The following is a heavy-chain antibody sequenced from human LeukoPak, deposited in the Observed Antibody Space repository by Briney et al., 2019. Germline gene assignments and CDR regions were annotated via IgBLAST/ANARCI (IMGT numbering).Heavy chain of an antibody. V-gene: IGHV3-66*01. CDR2: IYSGGST. CDR3: ARGPSCYHNT. Sequence: GGSLRLSCAASEFSVGSNYMTWVRQAPGKGLEWVSLIYSGGSTYYADSVKCRCTISRDNSKNTLYLQMNSLRAEDTAVYYCARGPSCYHNTGGQGTLVTVSS. CDR1: EFSVGSNY. J-gene: IGHJ4*02. D-gene: IGHD2-15*01.